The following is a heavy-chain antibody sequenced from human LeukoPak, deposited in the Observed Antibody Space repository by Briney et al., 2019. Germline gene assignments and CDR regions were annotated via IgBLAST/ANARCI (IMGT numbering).Heavy chain of an antibody. D-gene: IGHD6-13*01. CDR3: ARLVPAAKFDY. CDR2: IYYSGST. CDR1: GGSISSSSYY. V-gene: IGHV4-39*01. J-gene: IGHJ4*02. Sequence: SETLSLTCTVSGGSISSSSYYWGWLRQPPGKGLEWIGSIYYSGSTYYNPSLKSRVTISVDTSKNQFSLKLSSVTAADTAVYYCARLVPAAKFDYWGQGTLVTVSS.